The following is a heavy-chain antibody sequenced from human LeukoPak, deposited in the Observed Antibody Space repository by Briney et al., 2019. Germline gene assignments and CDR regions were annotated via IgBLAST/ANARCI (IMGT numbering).Heavy chain of an antibody. CDR3: ARGGVAYCSGGSCYEDY. CDR1: GGSISSYY. J-gene: IGHJ4*02. Sequence: SETLSLTCTVSGGSISSYYWSWIRQPAGKGLEWIGRIYTSGSTNYNPSLKSRVTMSVDTSKNQFSLKLSSVTAADTAVYYCARGGVAYCSGGSCYEDYWGQGTLVTVSS. D-gene: IGHD2-15*01. V-gene: IGHV4-4*07. CDR2: IYTSGST.